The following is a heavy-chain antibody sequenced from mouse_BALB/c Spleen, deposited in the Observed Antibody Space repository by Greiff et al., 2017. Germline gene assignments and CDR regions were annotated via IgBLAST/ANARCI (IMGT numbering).Heavy chain of an antibody. CDR3: ARGLRLRGNYAMDY. Sequence: EVQLVESGGGLVKPGGSLKLSCAASGFTFSSYAMSWVRQTPEKRLEWVASISSGGSTYYPDSVKGRFTISRDNARNILYLQMSSLRSEDTAMYYCARGLRLRGNYAMDYWGQGTSVTVSS. V-gene: IGHV5-6-5*01. CDR2: ISSGGST. CDR1: GFTFSSYA. J-gene: IGHJ4*01. D-gene: IGHD1-2*01.